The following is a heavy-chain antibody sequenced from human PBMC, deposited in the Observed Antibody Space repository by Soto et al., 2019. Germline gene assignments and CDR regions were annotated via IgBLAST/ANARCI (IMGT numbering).Heavy chain of an antibody. CDR3: ARDLGDVVVPAAIRRGWFDP. V-gene: IGHV3-7*01. CDR2: IKQDGSEK. J-gene: IGHJ5*02. CDR1: GFTFSSYW. D-gene: IGHD2-2*01. Sequence: EVQLVESGGGLVQPGGSLRLSCAASGFTFSSYWMSWVRQAPGKGLEWVANIKQDGSEKYYVDSVKGRFTISRDNAKNSLYLQMNSLRAEDTAVYYCARDLGDVVVPAAIRRGWFDPWGQGTLVTVSS.